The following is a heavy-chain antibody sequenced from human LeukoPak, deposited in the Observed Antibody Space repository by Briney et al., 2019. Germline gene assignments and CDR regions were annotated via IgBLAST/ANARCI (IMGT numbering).Heavy chain of an antibody. D-gene: IGHD3-3*01. J-gene: IGHJ4*02. CDR1: RFTFSDYS. CDR2: ISSGSVYI. Sequence: PGGSLRLSCAASRFTFSDYSMNWVRQAPGKGLQWVASISSGSVYIYYADSMKGRFTISRDNAKNSMYLQMYSLRAEDTAVYYCAREYYDFWSGYPLDYWGQGTLVTVSS. V-gene: IGHV3-21*01. CDR3: AREYYDFWSGYPLDY.